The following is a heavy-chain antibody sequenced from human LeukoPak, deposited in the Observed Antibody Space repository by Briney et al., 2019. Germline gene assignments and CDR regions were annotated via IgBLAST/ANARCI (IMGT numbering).Heavy chain of an antibody. D-gene: IGHD5/OR15-5a*01. V-gene: IGHV3-30*02. CDR2: IWYDGSNK. J-gene: IGHJ5*02. Sequence: PGGSPRLSCATSGFSFSSYGMPWVRQAPGKGLEWVAFIWYDGSNKYYADSVKGRFTISRDNSKNTLYLQMNSLRAEDTAVYYCAKGPNPESRWFDPWGQGTLVTVSS. CDR3: AKGPNPESRWFDP. CDR1: GFSFSSYG.